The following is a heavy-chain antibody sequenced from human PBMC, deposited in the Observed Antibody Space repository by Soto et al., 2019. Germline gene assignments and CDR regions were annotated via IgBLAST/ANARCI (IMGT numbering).Heavy chain of an antibody. CDR3: ASSKSGSSWDQRPNWFDP. J-gene: IGHJ5*02. CDR2: IYYSGST. Sequence: QVQLQESGPGLVKPSQTLSLTCTVSGGSISSGDYYWSWIRQPPGKGLEWIGYIYYSGSTYYNPPLKSRVTISVDTSKNQFSLKLSSVTAADTAVYYCASSKSGSSWDQRPNWFDPWGQGTLVTVSS. CDR1: GGSISSGDYY. D-gene: IGHD6-13*01. V-gene: IGHV4-30-4*01.